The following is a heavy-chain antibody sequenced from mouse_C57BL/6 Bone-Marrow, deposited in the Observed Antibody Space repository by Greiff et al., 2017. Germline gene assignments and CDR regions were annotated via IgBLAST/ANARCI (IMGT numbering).Heavy chain of an antibody. D-gene: IGHD1-1*01. CDR3: VREAVYYYGSSYYFDY. V-gene: IGHV10-1*01. Sequence: EVQVVESGGGLVQPKGSLKLSCAASGFSFNTYAMNWVRQAPGKGLEWVARIRSKSNNYATYYADSVKDRFTISRDDSESMLYLQMNNLKTEDTAMYYCVREAVYYYGSSYYFDYWGQGTTLTVSS. CDR2: IRSKSNNYAT. J-gene: IGHJ2*01. CDR1: GFSFNTYA.